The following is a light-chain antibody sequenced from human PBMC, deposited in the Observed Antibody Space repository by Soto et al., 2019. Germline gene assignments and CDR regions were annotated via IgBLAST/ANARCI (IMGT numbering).Light chain of an antibody. J-gene: IGKJ1*01. CDR2: GAS. CDR1: QSISSD. CDR3: QQYNNWPPWT. Sequence: EVVMTQSPATLSVSPGERATLSCRASQSISSDLAWYQQKPGQAPRLLIYGASTRASDIPARFSGSGSGTEFTLTISSLQSEDFAVYYCQQYNNWPPWTFGQGTTVEFK. V-gene: IGKV3-15*01.